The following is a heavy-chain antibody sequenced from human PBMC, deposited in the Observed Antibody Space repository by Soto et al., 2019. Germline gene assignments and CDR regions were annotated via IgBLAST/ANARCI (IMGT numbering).Heavy chain of an antibody. CDR3: ASARSTWGSTWYFDY. CDR1: GDNESSNTAA. D-gene: IGHD6-13*01. CDR2: TYYRSKWYN. V-gene: IGHV6-1*01. Sequence: PSPTLSLTCAISGDNESSNTAAWNWIRQSPSRGLEWLGRTYYRSKWYNDYAVSVKSRITVNPDTSKNQFSLQLNSVTPEDTAVYYCASARSTWGSTWYFDYWAQGTLVTVSS. J-gene: IGHJ4*02.